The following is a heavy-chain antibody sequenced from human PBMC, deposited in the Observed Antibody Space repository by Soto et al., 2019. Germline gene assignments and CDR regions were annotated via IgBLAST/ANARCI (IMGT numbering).Heavy chain of an antibody. D-gene: IGHD5-18*01. CDR1: GTSVSNYY. CDR3: ARGGIQLSYAFDY. Sequence: SETLSLTCSVSGTSVSNYYWSWIRQPAGKGLEHIGRIYTSGSTSYNPSLKSRVTMSMDTSQTQIYLNLTSVTAADTAVYYCARGGIQLSYAFDYWGKGIRVTVSS. V-gene: IGHV4-4*07. J-gene: IGHJ4*02. CDR2: IYTSGST.